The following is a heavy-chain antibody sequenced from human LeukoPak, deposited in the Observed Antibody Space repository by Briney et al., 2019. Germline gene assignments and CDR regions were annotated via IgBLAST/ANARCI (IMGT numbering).Heavy chain of an antibody. CDR1: GGTFISNA. V-gene: IGHV1-69*04. CDR2: IIPIFGIT. CDR3: ASGRMTTETTYCFDP. D-gene: IGHD4-11*01. Sequence: SVKVSCTASGGTFISNAITWVRQAPGQGLEWMGRIIPIFGITDYAQKFQGRVTITPDKSTNTAYMEFSSLRSEDTAVYYCASGRMTTETTYCFDPWGQGTLITVSS. J-gene: IGHJ5*02.